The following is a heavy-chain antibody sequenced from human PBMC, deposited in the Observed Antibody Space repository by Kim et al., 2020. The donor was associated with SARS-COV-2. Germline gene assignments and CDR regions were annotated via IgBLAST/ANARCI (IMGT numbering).Heavy chain of an antibody. J-gene: IGHJ5*02. Sequence: GGSLRLSCAASGFTFDDYGMSWVRQAPGKGLEWVSGINWNGGSTGYADSVKGRFTIFRDNAKNTLYLQMNSLRAEDTALYHCARERGSGYGDRPWSDPWGQGALVTISS. V-gene: IGHV3-20*01. CDR2: INWNGGST. CDR1: GFTFDDYG. CDR3: ARERGSGYGDRPWSDP. D-gene: IGHD4-17*01.